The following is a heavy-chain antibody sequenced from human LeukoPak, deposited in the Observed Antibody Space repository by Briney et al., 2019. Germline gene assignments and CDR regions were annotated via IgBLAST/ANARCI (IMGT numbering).Heavy chain of an antibody. J-gene: IGHJ4*02. CDR3: AGYSGSYQGYFDY. Sequence: SVKVSCKASGGTFSSNAISWVRQAPGQGLEWMGGIIPIFGTANYAQKFQGRVTITTDESTSTAYMELSSLRSEDTAVYYCAGYSGSYQGYFDYWGQGTLVTVSS. D-gene: IGHD1-26*01. CDR2: IIPIFGTA. V-gene: IGHV1-69*05. CDR1: GGTFSSNA.